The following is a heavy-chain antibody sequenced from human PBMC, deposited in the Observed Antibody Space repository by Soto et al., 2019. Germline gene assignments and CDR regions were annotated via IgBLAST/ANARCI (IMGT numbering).Heavy chain of an antibody. CDR3: ARGYCTNGVCYRGRNWFDP. Sequence: PSETLSLTCAVYGGSFSGYYWSWIRQPPGKGLEWIGEINHSGSTNYNPSLKSRVTISVDTSKNQFSLKLSSVTAADTAVYYCARGYCTNGVCYRGRNWFDPWGQGTLVTVSS. D-gene: IGHD2-8*01. V-gene: IGHV4-34*01. J-gene: IGHJ5*02. CDR2: INHSGST. CDR1: GGSFSGYY.